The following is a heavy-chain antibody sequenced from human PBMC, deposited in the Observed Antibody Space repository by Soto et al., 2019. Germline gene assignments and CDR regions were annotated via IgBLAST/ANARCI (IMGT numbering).Heavy chain of an antibody. J-gene: IGHJ4*02. V-gene: IGHV4-61*01. CDR1: GGSVSSGSYY. Sequence: PSETLSLTCTVSGGSVSSGSYYWSWIRQPPGKGLEWIGYIYYSGSTNYNPSLKSRVTISVDTSKNQFSLKLSSVTAADTAVYYCARTPARHFDYWGQGTLVTVSS. CDR2: IYYSGST. CDR3: ARTPARHFDY. D-gene: IGHD2-15*01.